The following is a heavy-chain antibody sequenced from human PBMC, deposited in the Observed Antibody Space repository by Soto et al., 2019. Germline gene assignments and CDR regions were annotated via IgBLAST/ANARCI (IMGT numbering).Heavy chain of an antibody. V-gene: IGHV3-23*01. CDR3: AKDPLEIQLWPKYYFDY. CDR1: GFTFSSYA. D-gene: IGHD5-18*01. Sequence: GGSLRLSCAASGFTFSSYAMIWVRQAPGKGLEWVSAISGSGGSTYYADSVKGRFTISRDNSKNTLYLQVNSLRAEDTAVYYCAKDPLEIQLWPKYYFDYWGQGTLVTVSS. J-gene: IGHJ4*02. CDR2: ISGSGGST.